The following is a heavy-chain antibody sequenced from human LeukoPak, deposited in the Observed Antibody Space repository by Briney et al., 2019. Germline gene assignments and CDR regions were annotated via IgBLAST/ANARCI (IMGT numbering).Heavy chain of an antibody. J-gene: IGHJ4*02. CDR1: GYTFISYD. V-gene: IGHV1-8*01. D-gene: IGHD4-17*01. CDR3: ARTPPDYGIDY. Sequence: ASVKVSCKASGYTFISYDVNWVRQATGQGLEWMGWMSPNSGNTGYAQKFQGRITMTKSTSISTAYMELSDLESEDTAVYYCARTPPDYGIDYWGQGTLVTVSS. CDR2: MSPNSGNT.